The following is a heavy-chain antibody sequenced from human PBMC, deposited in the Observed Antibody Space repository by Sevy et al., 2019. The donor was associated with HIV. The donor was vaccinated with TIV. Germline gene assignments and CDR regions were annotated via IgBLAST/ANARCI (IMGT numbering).Heavy chain of an antibody. D-gene: IGHD3-10*01. J-gene: IGHJ4*02. V-gene: IGHV3-21*01. CDR3: ARGLLWFGELINYFDY. CDR1: GFTFSSYS. CDR2: ISSSSSYI. Sequence: GGSRRLSCAASGFTFSSYSLNWVRQAPGKGLEWVSSISSSSSYIYYADSVKGRFTISRDNAKNSLNLQMNSLRAEDTAVYYCARGLLWFGELINYFDYWGQGTLVTVSS.